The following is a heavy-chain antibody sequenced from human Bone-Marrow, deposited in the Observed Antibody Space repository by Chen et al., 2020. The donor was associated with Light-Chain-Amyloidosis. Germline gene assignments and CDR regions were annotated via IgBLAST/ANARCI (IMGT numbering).Heavy chain of an antibody. CDR3: VRHLGAWDDRDAFDI. D-gene: IGHD1-1*01. Sequence: EVQLVESGGGLVKPGGSLRLSCEASGFTFSSYSMNWVRQTPGKGLEWVSSITTSSNYIYYADSVKGRFTISRDNAKNSLYLQMNSLRAEDTAMYYCVRHLGAWDDRDAFDIWGQGTMVTVSS. CDR1: GFTFSSYS. V-gene: IGHV3-21*01. J-gene: IGHJ3*02. CDR2: ITTSSNYI.